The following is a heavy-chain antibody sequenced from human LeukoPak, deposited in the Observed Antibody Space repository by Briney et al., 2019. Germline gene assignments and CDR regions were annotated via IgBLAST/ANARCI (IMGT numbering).Heavy chain of an antibody. CDR1: GFSIRTRGVG. J-gene: IGHJ5*01. CDR3: AHRRGASTTVTSPFDS. Sequence: SGPTLVKPTQTLTLTCTFSGFSIRTRGVGVGWIRQPPGKALEWVALIYWDGDERYSPSLKNRLTITKDTSKNQVVLTMTNMDPADTATYYCAHRRGASTTVTSPFDSWGQGTLVTVSS. D-gene: IGHD4-17*01. CDR2: IYWDGDE. V-gene: IGHV2-5*02.